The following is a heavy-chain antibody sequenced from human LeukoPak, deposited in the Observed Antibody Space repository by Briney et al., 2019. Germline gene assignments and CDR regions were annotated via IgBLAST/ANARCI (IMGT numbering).Heavy chain of an antibody. D-gene: IGHD3-3*01. CDR2: IIPILGIA. J-gene: IGHJ5*02. Sequence: ASVKVSCKASGGTFSSYAISWVRQAPGQGLEWMGRIIPILGIANYAQKFQGRVTITADKSTSTAYMELSSLRSEDTAVYYCARDRITIFGMPRVYSWFDPWGPGTLGTVSS. CDR3: ARDRITIFGMPRVYSWFDP. CDR1: GGTFSSYA. V-gene: IGHV1-69*04.